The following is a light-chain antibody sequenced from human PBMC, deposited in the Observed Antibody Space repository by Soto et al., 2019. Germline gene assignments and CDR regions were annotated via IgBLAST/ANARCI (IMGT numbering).Light chain of an antibody. CDR1: QSIGYW. CDR3: QQYNSYPWT. Sequence: DIQMTQSPSTLSASVGDRVTITCRASQSIGYWLAWYQQKPGKAPNLLIYDASSLESGGPSRFSGSGSGTEFTLTISSLQPDDFATYYCQQYNSYPWTFGQGTKVEIK. CDR2: DAS. J-gene: IGKJ1*01. V-gene: IGKV1-5*01.